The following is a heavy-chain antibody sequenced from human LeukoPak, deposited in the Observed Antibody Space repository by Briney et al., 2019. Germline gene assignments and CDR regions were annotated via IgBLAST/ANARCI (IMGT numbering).Heavy chain of an antibody. CDR1: GYTFTSYD. V-gene: IGHV1-8*03. J-gene: IGHJ4*02. Sequence: GASVKVSCKASGYTFTSYDINWVRQATGQGLEWMGWMNPNSGNTGYAQKFQGRVTITRNTSISTAHMELSSLRSEDTAVYYCAKPIFRQMAAAGEFDYWGQGTLVTVSS. CDR2: MNPNSGNT. D-gene: IGHD6-13*01. CDR3: AKPIFRQMAAAGEFDY.